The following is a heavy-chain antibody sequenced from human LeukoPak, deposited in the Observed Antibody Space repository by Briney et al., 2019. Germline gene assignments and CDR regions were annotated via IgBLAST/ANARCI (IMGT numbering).Heavy chain of an antibody. J-gene: IGHJ6*02. CDR2: ISSSSSYI. V-gene: IGHV3-21*01. Sequence: GGSLRLSCAASGFTFSSYSMNWVRQAPGKGLEWVSSISSSSSYIYYADSVKGRFTISRDNAKNSLYLQMNSLRAEDTAVYYCAKETSAGPYYYYGMDVWGQGTTVTVSS. CDR1: GFTFSSYS. CDR3: AKETSAGPYYYYGMDV.